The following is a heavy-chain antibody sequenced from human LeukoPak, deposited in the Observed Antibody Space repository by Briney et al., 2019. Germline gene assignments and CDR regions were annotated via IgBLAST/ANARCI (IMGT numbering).Heavy chain of an antibody. CDR2: FHTAGDT. CDR1: RFTFSNYD. J-gene: IGHJ6*02. D-gene: IGHD2-2*01. Sequence: GGSLRLSCAASRFTFSNYDMHWVRQVTGKGLEWVSAFHTAGDTHYSGSVKGRFATSRENAKNSFYLQMNNLRAGDTALYYCARGSCSSSSCYERLNGLDVWGQGTPVTVSS. CDR3: ARGSCSSSSCYERLNGLDV. V-gene: IGHV3-13*01.